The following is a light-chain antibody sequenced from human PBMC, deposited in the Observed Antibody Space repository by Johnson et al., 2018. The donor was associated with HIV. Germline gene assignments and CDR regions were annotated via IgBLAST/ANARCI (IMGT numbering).Light chain of an antibody. J-gene: IGLJ1*01. V-gene: IGLV1-51*02. Sequence: QSVLTQSPSVSAAPGREVTISCSGSSSNIGSNYVSWYQQLPGTAPKLLIYENNKRPSGIPDRFSGSKSGTSATLGITGLQTGDEADYYCGTWDSSLSAGVFATATPVIVL. CDR2: ENN. CDR3: GTWDSSLSAGV. CDR1: SSNIGSNY.